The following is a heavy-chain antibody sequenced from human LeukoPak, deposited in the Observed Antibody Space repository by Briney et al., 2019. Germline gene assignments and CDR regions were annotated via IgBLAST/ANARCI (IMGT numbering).Heavy chain of an antibody. CDR2: ITSGGDYI. J-gene: IGHJ4*02. Sequence: GGSLRLSCAASGFTFNTFNMNWVRQAPGKGLEWVSSITSGGDYIYYADSVKGRFTTSRDNAKNSLSLQLDSLRVEDTAVYYCARGHYDVLAASYKWTPDYWGQGTLVTVSS. CDR1: GFTFNTFN. CDR3: ARGHYDVLAASYKWTPDY. V-gene: IGHV3-21*01. D-gene: IGHD3-9*01.